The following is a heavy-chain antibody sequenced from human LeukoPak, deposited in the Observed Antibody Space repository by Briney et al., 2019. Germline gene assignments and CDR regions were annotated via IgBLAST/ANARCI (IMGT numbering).Heavy chain of an antibody. V-gene: IGHV4-59*01. CDR1: GGSISSYY. D-gene: IGHD3-22*01. CDR3: ARTYYYDSSGYHFDY. Sequence: PSETLSRTCTVSGGSISSYYGSWIRQPPGKGLEWIGYIYYSGSTNYNPSLRSRVTISVDTSKDQFSLKLSSVPAADTAVYYCARTYYYDSSGYHFDYWGQGTLVTVSS. CDR2: IYYSGST. J-gene: IGHJ4*02.